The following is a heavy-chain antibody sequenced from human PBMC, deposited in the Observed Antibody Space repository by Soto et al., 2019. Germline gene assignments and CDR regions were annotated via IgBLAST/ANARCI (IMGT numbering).Heavy chain of an antibody. Sequence: QVQLVQSGAEVKKPGSSVKVSCKASGGTFSSYAISWVRQAPGQGLEWMGGIIPIFGTANYAQKFQGRVTITADESTSTAYMELSSLRSEDTAVYYCAAKAQGAYYDSSGYYPFDYWGQGTLVTVSS. J-gene: IGHJ4*02. D-gene: IGHD3-22*01. V-gene: IGHV1-69*01. CDR1: GGTFSSYA. CDR2: IIPIFGTA. CDR3: AAKAQGAYYDSSGYYPFDY.